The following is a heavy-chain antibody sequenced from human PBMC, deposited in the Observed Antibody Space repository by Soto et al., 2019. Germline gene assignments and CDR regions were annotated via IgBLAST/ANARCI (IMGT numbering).Heavy chain of an antibody. CDR2: IMHSGST. J-gene: IGHJ5*02. Sequence: SETLSLTCAVYGGSFSGYYWYWIRQTPGKGVEWIGEIMHSGSTNYNPSLKSRVTISVDTSKNQFSLKLTSVTAADTAVYYCARVGSVRQQQNLFDHWGQGTLVTV. CDR3: ARVGSVRQQQNLFDH. CDR1: GGSFSGYY. D-gene: IGHD6-13*01. V-gene: IGHV4-34*12.